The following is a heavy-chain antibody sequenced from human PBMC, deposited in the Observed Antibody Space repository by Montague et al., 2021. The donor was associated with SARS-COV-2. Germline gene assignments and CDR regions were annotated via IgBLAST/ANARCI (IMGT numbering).Heavy chain of an antibody. D-gene: IGHD1-14*01. V-gene: IGHV3-48*02. CDR1: GFTFSYYH. Sequence: SLRLSFAASGFTFSYYHMTWVRQAPGKGLQWVSYISRDSTTIYYAESVKGRFTISRDNDKNTLYLQMNSLSDENTAMYYCARDSGITGADDYWGQGTLVIVSS. J-gene: IGHJ4*02. CDR2: ISRDSTTI. CDR3: ARDSGITGADDY.